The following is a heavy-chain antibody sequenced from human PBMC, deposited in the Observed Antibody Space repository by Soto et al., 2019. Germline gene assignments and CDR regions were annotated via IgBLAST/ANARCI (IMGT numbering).Heavy chain of an antibody. D-gene: IGHD4-17*01. V-gene: IGHV4-59*12. CDR3: ARDTMVTTDYGMDV. CDR2: IYCSGST. CDR1: GGSISSYD. Sequence: PSETLSLTCSVSGGSISSYDWSWIRQPPGKGLEWIGYIYCSGSTYYNPSLKSRVTISVDTSKNQFSLKLSSVTAADTAVYYCARDTMVTTDYGMDVWGQGTTVTVS. J-gene: IGHJ6*02.